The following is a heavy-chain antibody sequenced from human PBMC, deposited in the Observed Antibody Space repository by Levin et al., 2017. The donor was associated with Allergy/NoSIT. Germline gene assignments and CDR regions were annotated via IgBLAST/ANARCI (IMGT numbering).Heavy chain of an antibody. CDR3: ARFRIAAAGIIDY. CDR1: GFTFSAYA. CDR2: ISGDADYT. Sequence: GGSLRLSCAASGFTFSAYAMSWVRQAPGKGLEWVSAISGDADYTYYPDSVKGRFTISRDNSKNTLFLQMNSLRAEDTAVYFCARFRIAAAGIIDYWGQGTLLTVSS. J-gene: IGHJ4*02. D-gene: IGHD6-13*01. V-gene: IGHV3-23*01.